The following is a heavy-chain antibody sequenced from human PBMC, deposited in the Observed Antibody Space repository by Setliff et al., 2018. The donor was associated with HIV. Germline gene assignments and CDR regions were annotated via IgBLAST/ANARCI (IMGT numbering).Heavy chain of an antibody. CDR3: ARHSGVASPNWFDP. V-gene: IGHV4-4*09. CDR1: GGSISGHY. J-gene: IGHJ5*02. CDR2: IYSSGST. Sequence: LSLTCTVSGGSISGHYWSWIRQPPGRGLEWIGYIYSSGSTNFNPPLQSRVTISVDTSKNQFSLKLSSVTAADTAVYYCARHSGVASPNWFDPWGQGTLVTVSS. D-gene: IGHD3-10*01.